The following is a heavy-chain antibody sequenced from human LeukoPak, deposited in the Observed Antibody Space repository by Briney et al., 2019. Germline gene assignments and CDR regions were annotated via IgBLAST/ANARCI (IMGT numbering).Heavy chain of an antibody. D-gene: IGHD3-10*01. J-gene: IGHJ4*02. CDR2: ISSSSSYI. CDR3: AREGSGTYYFDY. V-gene: IGHV3-21*01. Sequence: GGSLRLSCAASGFTFSSYSMNWVRQAPGKGLEWVSSISSSSSYIYYADSVKGRFTISRDNAKNSLYLQMNSLRAEATAVYYCAREGSGTYYFDYWGQGTLVTVSS. CDR1: GFTFSSYS.